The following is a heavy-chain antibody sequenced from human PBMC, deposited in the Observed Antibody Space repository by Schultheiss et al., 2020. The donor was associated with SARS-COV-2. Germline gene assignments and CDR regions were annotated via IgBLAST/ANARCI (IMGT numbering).Heavy chain of an antibody. CDR3: ARVGAARSTRYGMDV. J-gene: IGHJ6*02. CDR2: ISGSGGST. Sequence: GESLKISCAASGFTFSSYSMNWVRQAPGKGLEWVSAISGSGGSTYYADSVKGRFTISRDNSKNTLYLQMNSLRAEDTAVYYCARVGAARSTRYGMDVWGQGTTVTVSS. CDR1: GFTFSSYS. V-gene: IGHV3-23*01. D-gene: IGHD6-6*01.